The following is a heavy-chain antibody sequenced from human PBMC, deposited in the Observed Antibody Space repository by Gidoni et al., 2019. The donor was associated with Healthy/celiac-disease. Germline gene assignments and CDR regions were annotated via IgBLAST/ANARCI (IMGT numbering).Heavy chain of an antibody. CDR1: GGSISSYY. D-gene: IGHD5-12*01. Sequence: QVQLQESGPGLVKPSETLSLTCTVSGGSISSYYWSWIRQPAGKGLEWIGRIYTSGSTNYNPSLKSRVTMSVDTSKNQFSLKLSSVTAADTAGYYWARDKRAAYSGYDKNYYYGMDVWGQGTTVTVSS. V-gene: IGHV4-4*07. J-gene: IGHJ6*02. CDR3: ARDKRAAYSGYDKNYYYGMDV. CDR2: IYTSGST.